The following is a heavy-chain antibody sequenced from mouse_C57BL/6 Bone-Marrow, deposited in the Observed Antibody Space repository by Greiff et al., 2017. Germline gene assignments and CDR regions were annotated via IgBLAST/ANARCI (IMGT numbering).Heavy chain of an antibody. CDR3: ARLGWDGDY. J-gene: IGHJ2*01. D-gene: IGHD4-1*01. CDR2: IYPGSGNT. Sequence: VKLMESGAELVRPGASVKLSCKASGYTFTDYYINWVKQRPGQGLEWIARIYPGSGNTYYNEKLKGKATLTAEKSSSTAYMQLSSLTSEVSAVYFCARLGWDGDYWCQGTTLTVSS. V-gene: IGHV1-76*01. CDR1: GYTFTDYY.